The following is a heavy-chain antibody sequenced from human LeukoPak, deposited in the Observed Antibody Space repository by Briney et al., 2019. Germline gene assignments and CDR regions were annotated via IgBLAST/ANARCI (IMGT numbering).Heavy chain of an antibody. CDR2: VFYNGST. CDR1: GGSISDYF. V-gene: IGHV4-59*12. J-gene: IGHJ6*03. CDR3: ARDRVAARTYYMDV. D-gene: IGHD6-6*01. Sequence: SETLSLTCTVSGGSISDYFWSWIRQPPGKGLEWVGYVFYNGSTNYNPSLKSRVTISVDTSKNQFSLKLSSVTAADTAVYYCARDRVAARTYYMDVWGKGTTVTVSS.